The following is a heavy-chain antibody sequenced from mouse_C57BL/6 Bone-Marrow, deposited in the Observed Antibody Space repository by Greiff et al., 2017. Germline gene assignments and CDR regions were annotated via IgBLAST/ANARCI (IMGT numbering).Heavy chain of an antibody. J-gene: IGHJ1*03. CDR2: IYPGDGDT. D-gene: IGHD1-1*01. CDR1: GYAFSSSW. Sequence: QVQLQQSGPELVKPGASVKISCKASGYAFSSSWMNWVKQRPGKGLEWIGRIYPGDGDTNYNGKFKGKATLTADKSSSTAYMQLSSLTSEDSAVYFCASDYYGSSYGDWYFDVWGTGTTVTVSS. CDR3: ASDYYGSSYGDWYFDV. V-gene: IGHV1-82*01.